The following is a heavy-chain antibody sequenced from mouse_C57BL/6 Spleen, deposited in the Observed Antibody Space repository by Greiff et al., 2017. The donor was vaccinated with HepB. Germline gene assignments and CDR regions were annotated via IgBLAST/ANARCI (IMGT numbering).Heavy chain of an antibody. CDR2: IYPGDGDT. D-gene: IGHD2-3*01. V-gene: IGHV1-82*01. CDR3: ARSGWDYFDY. CDR1: GYAFSSSW. J-gene: IGHJ2*01. Sequence: QVQLQQSGPELVKPGASVKISCKASGYAFSSSWMNWVKQRPGKGLEWIGRIYPGDGDTNYNGKFKGKATLTADKSSSTAYMQLSSLTSEDSAVYFCARSGWDYFDYWGQGTTLTVSS.